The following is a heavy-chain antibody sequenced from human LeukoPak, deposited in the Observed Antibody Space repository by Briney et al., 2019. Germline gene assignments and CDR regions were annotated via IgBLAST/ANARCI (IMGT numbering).Heavy chain of an antibody. Sequence: SETLSLTCAVSGYSISSGYYWGWIRQPPGKGLEWIGSIYHSGSTYYNPSLKSRVTISVDTSKNQFSLKLSSVTAADTAVYYCARALHTPGWPYSGSPVRLFDYWGQGTLVTVSS. J-gene: IGHJ4*02. CDR3: ARALHTPGWPYSGSPVRLFDY. CDR1: GYSISSGYY. CDR2: IYHSGST. V-gene: IGHV4-38-2*01. D-gene: IGHD1-26*01.